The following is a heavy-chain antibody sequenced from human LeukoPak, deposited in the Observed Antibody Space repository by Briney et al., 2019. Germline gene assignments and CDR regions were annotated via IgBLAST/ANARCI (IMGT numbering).Heavy chain of an antibody. J-gene: IGHJ4*02. Sequence: GGSLRLSCAASGFTFSSYSMNWVRQAPGKGLEWVSSISSSSSYIYHADSVKGRLTISRDNAKNSLYLQMNSLRAEDTALYYCARDHYGDYDGLDYWGQGTLVTVSS. CDR2: ISSSSSYI. CDR3: ARDHYGDYDGLDY. D-gene: IGHD4-17*01. CDR1: GFTFSSYS. V-gene: IGHV3-21*04.